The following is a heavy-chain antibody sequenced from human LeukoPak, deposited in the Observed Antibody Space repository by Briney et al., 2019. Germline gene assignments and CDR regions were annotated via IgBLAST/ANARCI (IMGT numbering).Heavy chain of an antibody. D-gene: IGHD6-6*01. CDR2: INHSGST. Sequence: PSETLSLTRAAYGGSFSGYYWSWIRQPPGKGLEWIGEINHSGSTNYNPSLKSRVTISVDTSKNQFSLKLSSVTAADTAVYYCASPIAARPRDYWGQGTLVTVSS. CDR3: ASPIAARPRDY. J-gene: IGHJ4*02. CDR1: GGSFSGYY. V-gene: IGHV4-34*01.